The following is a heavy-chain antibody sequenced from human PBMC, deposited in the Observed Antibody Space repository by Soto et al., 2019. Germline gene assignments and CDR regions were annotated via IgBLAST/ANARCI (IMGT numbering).Heavy chain of an antibody. V-gene: IGHV4-59*01. CDR2: IYYSGST. J-gene: IGHJ6*02. CDR3: ARGGVVPAAKYYYYGMDV. Sequence: SETLSLTCTVSGGSISSYYWSWIRQPPGKGLEWIGYIYYSGSTNYNPSLKSRVTISVDTSKNQFSLKLSSVTAADTAVYYCARGGVVPAAKYYYYGMDVWGQGTTVTVSS. D-gene: IGHD2-2*01. CDR1: GGSISSYY.